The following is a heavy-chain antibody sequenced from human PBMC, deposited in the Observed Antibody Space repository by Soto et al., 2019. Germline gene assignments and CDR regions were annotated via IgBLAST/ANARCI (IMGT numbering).Heavy chain of an antibody. V-gene: IGHV3-7*01. CDR2: IKQDGSEK. Sequence: GGSLRLSCAASGFTFSSYWMSWVRQAPGKGLEWVANIKQDGSEKYYVDSVKGRFTISRDNAKNSLYLQMNSLRAEDTAVYYCARRPSLYSSGWGGVYYYYYMDVWGKGTTVTVSS. D-gene: IGHD6-19*01. J-gene: IGHJ6*03. CDR3: ARRPSLYSSGWGGVYYYYYMDV. CDR1: GFTFSSYW.